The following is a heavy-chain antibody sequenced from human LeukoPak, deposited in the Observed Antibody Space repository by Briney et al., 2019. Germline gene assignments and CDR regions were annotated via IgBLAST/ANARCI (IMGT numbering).Heavy chain of an antibody. CDR1: GFTSSSNA. V-gene: IGHV3-23*01. CDR2: ISGSGGST. J-gene: IGHJ4*02. D-gene: IGHD5-12*01. CDR3: AQGGYLHFDY. Sequence: PGGSLRLSCAASGFTSSSNAMSWVRQAPGKGLEWVSAISGSGGSTYYADSVKGRFTISRDNSKNTLYLQMNSLRGEDTAVYYCAQGGYLHFDYWGQGTLVTVSS.